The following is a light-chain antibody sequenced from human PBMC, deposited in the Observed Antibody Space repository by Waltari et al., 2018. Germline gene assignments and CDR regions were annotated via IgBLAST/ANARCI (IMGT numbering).Light chain of an antibody. CDR1: QDISNY. V-gene: IGKV1-33*01. Sequence: DIQMTQSPSSLSASVGDRVTIPCQASQDISNYLNWYQQKPGKAPKLLIYDASNLETAVPSRFSGSGSGTDFTFTISSLQPEDIATYYCQQYDNLSPLTFGGGTKVEIK. CDR3: QQYDNLSPLT. CDR2: DAS. J-gene: IGKJ4*01.